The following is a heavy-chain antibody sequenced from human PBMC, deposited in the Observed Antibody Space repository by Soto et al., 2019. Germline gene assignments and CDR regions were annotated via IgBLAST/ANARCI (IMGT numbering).Heavy chain of an antibody. CDR1: GFMFSNYA. CDR2: ISYDGSNK. V-gene: IGHV3-30*18. Sequence: GGSLRLSCSVSGFMFSNYAMHWVRQAPGKGLEWVAVISYDGSNKYYADSVKGLFTISRDNSKNTLYLQMNSLRAEDTAVYYCAKDRGYSGYDRFDYWGQGTLVTVSS. CDR3: AKDRGYSGYDRFDY. D-gene: IGHD5-12*01. J-gene: IGHJ4*02.